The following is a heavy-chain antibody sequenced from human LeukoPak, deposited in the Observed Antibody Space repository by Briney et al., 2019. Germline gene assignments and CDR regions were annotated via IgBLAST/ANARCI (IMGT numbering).Heavy chain of an antibody. D-gene: IGHD5-18*01. V-gene: IGHV3-74*01. CDR3: AREGRGYSYAFEY. CDR1: GFTFSNYW. Sequence: GGSLRLSCAASGFTFSNYWMHWVRQAPGKGLVWVSRINSDGSSTTYADSIKGRFTISRDNGQNTLYLQMNSLRAEDTAVYYCAREGRGYSYAFEYWGQGTLVTVSS. J-gene: IGHJ4*02. CDR2: INSDGSST.